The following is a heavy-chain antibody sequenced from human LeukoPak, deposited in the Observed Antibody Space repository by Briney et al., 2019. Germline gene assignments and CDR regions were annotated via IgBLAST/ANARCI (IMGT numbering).Heavy chain of an antibody. V-gene: IGHV1-18*01. CDR3: ARRYDFWSGYYMDV. D-gene: IGHD3-3*01. CDR1: GYTFTSYG. Sequence: GASVKVSCKASGYTFTSYGISWVRQAPGQGLEWMGWISAYNGNTNYAQKLQGRVTMTTDTSTSTAYMELRGLRSDDTAVYYCARRYDFWSGYYMDVWGKGTTVTVSS. J-gene: IGHJ6*03. CDR2: ISAYNGNT.